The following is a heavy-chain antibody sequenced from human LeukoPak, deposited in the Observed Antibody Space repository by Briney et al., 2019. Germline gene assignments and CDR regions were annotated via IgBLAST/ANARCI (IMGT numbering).Heavy chain of an antibody. J-gene: IGHJ4*02. Sequence: PGGSLRLSCAASGFTFSRHWMHWVRQAPGKGLVWVSRINSDGSSTSYADSVKGRFTISRDNAKNTLYLQVNSLRAEDTAVYYCARGPSSNWYGLDYRGQGTPVTVSS. CDR1: GFTFSRHW. V-gene: IGHV3-74*01. CDR3: ARGPSSNWYGLDY. D-gene: IGHD6-13*01. CDR2: INSDGSST.